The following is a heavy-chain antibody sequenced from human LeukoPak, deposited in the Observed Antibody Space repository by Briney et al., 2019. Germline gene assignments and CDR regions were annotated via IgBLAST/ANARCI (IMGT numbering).Heavy chain of an antibody. J-gene: IGHJ4*02. CDR2: MSDDKRAI. D-gene: IGHD5-12*01. CDR1: GFTFRDYV. V-gene: IGHV3-30*04. Sequence: GKSLRLSCEASGFTFRDYVIHWVRQAPGKGLEWVAVMSDDKRAILYADSVKGRFTISRDNSKSTLHLQMNTLRVEDTAVYYCARDGYVFDSGALDYWGQGTLVTVSS. CDR3: ARDGYVFDSGALDY.